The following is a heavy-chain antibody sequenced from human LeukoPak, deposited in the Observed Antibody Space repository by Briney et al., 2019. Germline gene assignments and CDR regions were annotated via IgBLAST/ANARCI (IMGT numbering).Heavy chain of an antibody. CDR2: INPSGGST. D-gene: IGHD3-10*01. Sequence: ASVKVSCKASGYTFTSYYMHWVRQAPGQGLEWMGIINPSGGSTSYAQKFQGRVTMTRDMSTSTVYMELSSLRSEDTAVYYCARGYGDGFGDYYYMDVWGKGTTVTIS. CDR1: GYTFTSYY. V-gene: IGHV1-46*01. J-gene: IGHJ6*03. CDR3: ARGYGDGFGDYYYMDV.